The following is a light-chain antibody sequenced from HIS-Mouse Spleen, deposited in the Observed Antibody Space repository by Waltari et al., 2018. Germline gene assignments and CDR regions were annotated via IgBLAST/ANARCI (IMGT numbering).Light chain of an antibody. CDR1: SSNIWAGYD. J-gene: IGLJ3*02. CDR2: GNR. CDR3: QTCDSSLGAWV. Sequence: QSVLTQPPSVSGAPGQRVTISCTGSSSNIWAGYDVHWYQQLPGTAPKLLIYGNRNRPSGLPDRFYGSKSGHSASLAITGLQAEDEADYYCQTCDSSLGAWVFGGGTKLTVL. V-gene: IGLV1-40*01.